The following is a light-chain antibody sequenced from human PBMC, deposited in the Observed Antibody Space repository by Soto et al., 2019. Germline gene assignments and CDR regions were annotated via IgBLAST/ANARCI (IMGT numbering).Light chain of an antibody. CDR2: KAS. J-gene: IGKJ2*01. CDR1: QSLSYW. CDR3: QQYDRVPYT. V-gene: IGKV1-5*03. Sequence: DIQMTQSPSTLSASVGDTVTITCRASQSLSYWLAWYQQKPGQAPKLLIHKASTLASGVPSGFSGSGSGTDFTLTISTLQPDDFATFYCQQYDRVPYTFGQGTKLEI.